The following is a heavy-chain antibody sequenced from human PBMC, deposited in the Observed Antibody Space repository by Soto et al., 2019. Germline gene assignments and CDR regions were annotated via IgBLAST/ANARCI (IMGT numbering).Heavy chain of an antibody. CDR2: IWYDGSTK. J-gene: IGHJ5*01. D-gene: IGHD6-13*01. CDR3: ARECEISAVGNRNSSGS. V-gene: IGHV3-33*01. CDR1: GFTFISYG. Sequence: GGSLRLSCAASGFTFISYGMHWVRQAPGKGLEWVAVIWYDGSTKYYADSVKGRFTISRDNSKNTLYLQMNSLRAEDTAVYYCARECEISAVGNRNSSGSSGQRSLVPVSS.